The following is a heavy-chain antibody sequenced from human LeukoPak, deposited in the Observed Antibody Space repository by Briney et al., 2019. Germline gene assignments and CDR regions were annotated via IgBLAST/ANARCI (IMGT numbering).Heavy chain of an antibody. D-gene: IGHD2-8*01. J-gene: IGHJ5*02. CDR3: ARAGKYGEWFDP. CDR2: IYHSGST. CDR1: GGSITSTSYY. Sequence: PSETLSLTCTVSGGSITSTSYYWGWIRQPPGKGLEWIGSIYHSGSTYYNPSLKSRVTISVDTSKNQFSLKLSSVTAADTAVYYCARAGKYGEWFDPWGQGTLVTVSS. V-gene: IGHV4-39*07.